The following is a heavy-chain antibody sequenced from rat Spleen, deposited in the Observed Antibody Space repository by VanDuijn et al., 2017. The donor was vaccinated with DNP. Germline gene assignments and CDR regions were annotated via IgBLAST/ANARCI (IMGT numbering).Heavy chain of an antibody. CDR3: ARHPDNYDGSYYYYWYFAF. CDR2: ITSGGSNT. CDR1: GFTFSNFA. V-gene: IGHV5S13*01. D-gene: IGHD1-12*02. Sequence: EVQLVESGGGLVQPGRSLKVSCAASGFTFSNFAMAWVRQAPKKGLEWVATITSGGSNTYYPDSVKGRFTISRDNAKNTLYLQMDSLRSEDTATYYCARHPDNYDGSYYYYWYFAFWGPGTMVTVSS. J-gene: IGHJ1*01.